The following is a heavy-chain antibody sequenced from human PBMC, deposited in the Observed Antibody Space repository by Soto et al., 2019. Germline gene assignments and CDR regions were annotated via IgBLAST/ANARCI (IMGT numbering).Heavy chain of an antibody. J-gene: IGHJ1*01. CDR1: GFTFSGSA. Sequence: GGSLRLSCAASGFTFSGSAMHWVRQASGKGLEWVGRIRSKANSYATAYAASVKGRFTISRDDSKNTAYLQMNSLKTEDTAVYYCTRSKGYYYDSSGYYSAEYFQHWGQGTLVTVSS. CDR3: TRSKGYYYDSSGYYSAEYFQH. V-gene: IGHV3-73*01. D-gene: IGHD3-22*01. CDR2: IRSKANSYAT.